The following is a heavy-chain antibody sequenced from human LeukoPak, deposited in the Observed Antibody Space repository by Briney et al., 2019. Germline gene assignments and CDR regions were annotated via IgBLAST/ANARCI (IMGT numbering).Heavy chain of an antibody. D-gene: IGHD6-13*01. CDR3: AREDRYSSSSIDY. CDR2: IYYSGST. Sequence: SQTLSLTCTVSGGSISSGNYYWSWIRQPPGKGLEWIGYIYYSGSTNYNPSLKSRVTISVDTSKNQFSLKLSSVTAADTAVYYCAREDRYSSSSIDYWVQGTLVTVSS. CDR1: GGSISSGNYY. J-gene: IGHJ4*02. V-gene: IGHV4-61*01.